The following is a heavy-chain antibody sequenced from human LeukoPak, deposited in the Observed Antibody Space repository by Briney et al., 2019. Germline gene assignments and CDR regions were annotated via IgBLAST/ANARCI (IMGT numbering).Heavy chain of an antibody. V-gene: IGHV3-30*18. CDR2: ISYDGSNK. Sequence: GGSLRLSCAASGFTFSSYGMHWVRQAPGKGLEWVAVISYDGSNKYYADSAKGRFTISRDNSKNTVYLQMNSLRAEDTAVYYCAKGELYYHGPGSYYEGVWGQGTTVTVSS. J-gene: IGHJ6*02. CDR3: AKGELYYHGPGSYYEGV. CDR1: GFTFSSYG. D-gene: IGHD3-10*01.